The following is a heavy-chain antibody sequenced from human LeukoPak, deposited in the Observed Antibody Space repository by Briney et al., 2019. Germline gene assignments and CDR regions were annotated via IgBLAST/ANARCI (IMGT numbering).Heavy chain of an antibody. V-gene: IGHV3-30*18. CDR3: AKEAHYDYVWGSYKHRSYYFDY. J-gene: IGHJ4*02. Sequence: GGSLRLSCAASGFIFSDSWMHWVRQAPGKGLEWVAVISYDGSNKYYADSVKGRFTISRDNSKNTLYRQMNSLRAEDTAVYYCAKEAHYDYVWGSYKHRSYYFDYWGQGTLVTVSS. D-gene: IGHD3-16*01. CDR2: ISYDGSNK. CDR1: GFIFSDSW.